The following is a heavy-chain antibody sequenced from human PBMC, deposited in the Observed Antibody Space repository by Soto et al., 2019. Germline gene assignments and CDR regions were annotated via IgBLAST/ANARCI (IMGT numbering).Heavy chain of an antibody. V-gene: IGHV3-7*03. D-gene: IGHD2-15*01. CDR1: GFTFSNYW. J-gene: IGHJ4*02. CDR2: IKQDGSEK. Sequence: GSLRLSCAASGFTFSNYWMTWVRQAPGKGLEWVASIKQDGSEKYYVDSVKGRFTISRDNAKNSLYLQMNSLRAEDTAVYYCARGCSGGSCYSIWFDYWGQGTQVTVSS. CDR3: ARGCSGGSCYSIWFDY.